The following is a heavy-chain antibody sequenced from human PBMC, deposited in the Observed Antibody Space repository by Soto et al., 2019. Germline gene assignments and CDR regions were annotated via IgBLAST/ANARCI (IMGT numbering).Heavy chain of an antibody. Sequence: QVQLVQSGAEVKEPGSSVKVSCKATGDLFNNYAFNWVRQAPGQGLEWMGRISPLFSTTNYAQKSQGRVTIVANELTTIAYLEVSNLESEDTAMYYCAASSSVAAAGYFRFWGQGTLVTVSP. J-gene: IGHJ4*02. CDR2: ISPLFSTT. CDR3: AASSSVAAAGYFRF. V-gene: IGHV1-69*01. D-gene: IGHD6-13*01. CDR1: GDLFNNYA.